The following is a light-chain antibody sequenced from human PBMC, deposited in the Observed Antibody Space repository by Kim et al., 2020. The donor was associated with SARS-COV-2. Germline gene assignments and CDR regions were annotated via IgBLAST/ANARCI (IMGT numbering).Light chain of an antibody. CDR2: RAS. CDR3: QQYNTCPWT. V-gene: IGKV1-5*03. Sequence: DIQMTQSPSTLSASVGDRVTITCRASQSISSWLAWYQQRQGKAPKVLIYRASDLEGGVPSRFSGSVSGTEFTLTISSLQPDDFATYYCQQYNTCPWTFGQGTKVDIK. J-gene: IGKJ1*01. CDR1: QSISSW.